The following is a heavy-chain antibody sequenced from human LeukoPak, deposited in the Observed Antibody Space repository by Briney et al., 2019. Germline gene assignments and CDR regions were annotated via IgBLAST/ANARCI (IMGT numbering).Heavy chain of an antibody. D-gene: IGHD2-8*01. V-gene: IGHV1-2*04. J-gene: IGHJ4*02. Sequence: EASVKVSCKASGYTFTGYYMHWVRQAPGQGLEWMGWINPNSGGTNYAQKFQGWVTMTRGTSISTAYMELSRLRSDDTAVYYCARRVGSLGVDAFDYWGQGTLVTVSS. CDR1: GYTFTGYY. CDR3: ARRVGSLGVDAFDY. CDR2: INPNSGGT.